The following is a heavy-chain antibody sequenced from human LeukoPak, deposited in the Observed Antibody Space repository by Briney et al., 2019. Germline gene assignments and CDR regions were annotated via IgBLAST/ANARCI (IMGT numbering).Heavy chain of an antibody. Sequence: GGSLRLSCAASGFTFSSYAMHWARQAPGKGLEWVAVISYDGSNKYYADSVKGRFTISRDNSKNTLYLQMNSLRAEDTAVYYCADLGYSYGYEDYWGQGTLVTVSS. D-gene: IGHD5-18*01. CDR1: GFTFSSYA. CDR2: ISYDGSNK. V-gene: IGHV3-30-3*01. CDR3: ADLGYSYGYEDY. J-gene: IGHJ4*02.